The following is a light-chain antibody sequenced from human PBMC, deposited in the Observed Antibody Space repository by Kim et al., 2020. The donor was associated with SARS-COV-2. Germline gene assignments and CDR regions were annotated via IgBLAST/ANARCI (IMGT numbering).Light chain of an antibody. CDR3: QQYYTTPQT. J-gene: IGKJ4*01. Sequence: DIVMTQSPDSLAVSLGERANINCKSSQSVLFTSNNKNYLAWYQQKPGQPPKLLIYWASTRESGVPDRFSGSGSGTDFTLTISSLQAEDVATYYCQQYYTTPQTFGGGTKVEIK. CDR1: QSVLFTSNNKNY. CDR2: WAS. V-gene: IGKV4-1*01.